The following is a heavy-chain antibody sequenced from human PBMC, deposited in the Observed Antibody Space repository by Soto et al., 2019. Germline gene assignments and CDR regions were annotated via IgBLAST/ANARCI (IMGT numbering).Heavy chain of an antibody. CDR1: GGSISSGGYY. Sequence: SETLSLTCTVSGGSISSGGYYWSWIRQHPGKGLEWIGYIYYSGSTYYNPSLKSRVTISVDTSKNQFSLKLSSVTAADTAVYYCARHYDFWSGYSLGGTNWFDPWGQGTLVTVSS. D-gene: IGHD3-3*01. J-gene: IGHJ5*02. CDR2: IYYSGST. V-gene: IGHV4-31*03. CDR3: ARHYDFWSGYSLGGTNWFDP.